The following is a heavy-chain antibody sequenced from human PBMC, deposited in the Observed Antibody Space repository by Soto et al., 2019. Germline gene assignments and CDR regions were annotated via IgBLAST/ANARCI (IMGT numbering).Heavy chain of an antibody. V-gene: IGHV4-31*03. D-gene: IGHD1-26*01. CDR3: AKVDTSIGATCVSY. J-gene: IGHJ4*02. Sequence: QVQLQESGPGLVKPSQTLSLTCTVSGGSISSGGYYWSWIRQHPGKGLEWIGYIYYSGSTYYNPSLKSRVTISVHTSKNQFSLKLSSVTPAYTAVYYCAKVDTSIGATCVSYWGQATLVTVSS. CDR2: IYYSGST. CDR1: GGSISSGGYY.